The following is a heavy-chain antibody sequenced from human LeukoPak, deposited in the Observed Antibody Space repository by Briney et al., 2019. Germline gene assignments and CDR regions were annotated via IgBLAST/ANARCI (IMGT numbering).Heavy chain of an antibody. CDR2: IYYSGST. Sequence: SQTLSLTCTVSGGSISSGDCYWSWIRQPPGKGLEWIGYIYYSGSTYYNPSLKSRVTISVDTSKNQFSLKLSSVTAADTAVYYCARGGSSGYPFDYWGQGTLVTVSS. V-gene: IGHV4-30-4*08. J-gene: IGHJ4*02. CDR3: ARGGSSGYPFDY. CDR1: GGSISSGDCY. D-gene: IGHD3-22*01.